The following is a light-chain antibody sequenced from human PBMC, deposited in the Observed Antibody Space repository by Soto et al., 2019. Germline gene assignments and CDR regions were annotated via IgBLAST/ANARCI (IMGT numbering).Light chain of an antibody. V-gene: IGLV1-40*01. CDR2: NTA. J-gene: IGLJ2*01. CDR1: KSNIGAGDN. Sequence: QAVVTQPPSVSGAPGQTVTISCTGSKSNIGAGDNVHWYRQLPGTAPRLFIYNTATRPPWVPNRFSGSKSGTSASLAITGLPAEDGAYYYRQSYDSGLSASVFGGGTQLTVL. CDR3: QSYDSGLSASV.